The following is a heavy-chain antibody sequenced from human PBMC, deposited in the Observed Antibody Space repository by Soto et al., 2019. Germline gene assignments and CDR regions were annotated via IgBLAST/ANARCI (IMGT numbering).Heavy chain of an antibody. Sequence: GGSLRLSCAASGFTFSDYYMSWIRQAPGKGLEWVSYISSSGSTIYYADSVKGRFTISRDNAKNSLYLQMNSLRAEDTAVYYCARDSQEISSWYHHLFDYWGQGTLVTVSS. CDR1: GFTFSDYY. CDR2: ISSSGSTI. J-gene: IGHJ4*02. V-gene: IGHV3-11*01. D-gene: IGHD6-13*01. CDR3: ARDSQEISSWYHHLFDY.